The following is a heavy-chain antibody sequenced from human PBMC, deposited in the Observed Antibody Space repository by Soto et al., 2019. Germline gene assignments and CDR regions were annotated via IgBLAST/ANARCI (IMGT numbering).Heavy chain of an antibody. Sequence: PSETLSLTCTVSGGSISSYYWSWIRQPPGKGLEWIGYIYYSGSTNYNPSLKSRVTISVDTSKNQFSMKLSSVTAADTAVYYCARIFSIDIVVVVAATPRSNWFDPWGQGTLVTVSS. CDR2: IYYSGST. CDR1: GGSISSYY. J-gene: IGHJ5*02. D-gene: IGHD2-15*01. V-gene: IGHV4-59*12. CDR3: ARIFSIDIVVVVAATPRSNWFDP.